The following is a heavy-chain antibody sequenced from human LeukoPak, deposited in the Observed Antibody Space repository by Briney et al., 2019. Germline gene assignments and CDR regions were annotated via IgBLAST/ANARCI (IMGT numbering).Heavy chain of an antibody. J-gene: IGHJ4*02. CDR3: ARVARFRAFDY. CDR2: IYYSGST. D-gene: IGHD3-3*02. V-gene: IGHV4-59*01. CDR1: GGSISSYY. Sequence: PSETLSLTCTVSGGSISSYYWSWIRQPPGKGLEWLGYIYYSGSTNYNPSLKSRVTISVDTSKNQFSLKLSSVTAADTAVYYCARVARFRAFDYWGQGTLVTVSS.